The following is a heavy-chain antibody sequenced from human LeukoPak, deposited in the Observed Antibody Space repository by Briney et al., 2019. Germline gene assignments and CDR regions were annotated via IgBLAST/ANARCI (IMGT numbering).Heavy chain of an antibody. CDR3: ARESYYDFC. V-gene: IGHV3-7*01. CDR1: GFTFSSYW. Sequence: GGSLRLSCAVSGFTFSSYWMTWVRQAPGKGLEWVANIKQDGSEKNYVDSVKGRFIISRDNAKNSLYLQMNSRRAEDTAVYYCARESYYDFCWGQGTLVTVSS. CDR2: IKQDGSEK. D-gene: IGHD3-3*01. J-gene: IGHJ4*02.